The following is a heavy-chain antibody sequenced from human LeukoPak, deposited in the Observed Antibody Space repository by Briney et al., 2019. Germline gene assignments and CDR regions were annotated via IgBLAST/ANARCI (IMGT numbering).Heavy chain of an antibody. D-gene: IGHD3-10*01. CDR3: ARRYYYNLGGFPFDF. J-gene: IGHJ4*02. CDR1: GGPFSGHF. Sequence: SETLSLTCAVSGGPFSGHFWSWIRQSSGKGLEWIGGIHNSGTTNYNPSLNSRVTISEDTSKNQFYLNLSSVTAADTAVYYCARRYYYNLGGFPFDFWGQGTLVTVSS. V-gene: IGHV4-34*01. CDR2: IHNSGTT.